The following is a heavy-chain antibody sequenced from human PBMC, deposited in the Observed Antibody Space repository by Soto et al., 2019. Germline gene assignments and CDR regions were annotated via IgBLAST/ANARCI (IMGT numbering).Heavy chain of an antibody. CDR3: ARGLTYYAP. J-gene: IGHJ5*02. Sequence: SETLSLTCSVSGGSISSGGYYWSWIRQHPGKGLEWIGYIYYSGSTYYNPSLKSRVTISVKTSKNQFSLKLSSVTAADTAVYYCARGLTYYAPCGQGTLFPISS. V-gene: IGHV4-31*03. CDR1: GGSISSGGYY. D-gene: IGHD3-10*01. CDR2: IYYSGST.